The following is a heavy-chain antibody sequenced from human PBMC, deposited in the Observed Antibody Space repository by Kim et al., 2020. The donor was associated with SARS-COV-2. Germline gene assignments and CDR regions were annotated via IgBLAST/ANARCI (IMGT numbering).Heavy chain of an antibody. CDR2: IYYSGST. CDR3: ARQTPPRITKIVVARQDAFDI. Sequence: SETLSLTCTVSGGSISSSSYYWGWIRQPPGKGLEWIGSIYYSGSTYYNPSLKSRVTTSVDTSKNQFSLKLSSVTAADTAVYYCARQTPPRITKIVVARQDAFDIWGQGTMVTVSS. J-gene: IGHJ3*02. V-gene: IGHV4-39*01. CDR1: GGSISSSSYY. D-gene: IGHD3-22*01.